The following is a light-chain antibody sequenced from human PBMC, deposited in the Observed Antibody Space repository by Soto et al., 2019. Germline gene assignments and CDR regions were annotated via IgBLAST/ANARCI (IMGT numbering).Light chain of an antibody. V-gene: IGKV3-11*01. CDR1: QSVSSY. J-gene: IGKJ5*01. CDR2: DAS. Sequence: VVMPQSPDTLSVSPGERATVSCRASQSVSSYLAWYQQKPGQAPRLLIYDASNRATGIPARFSGSGSGTDFTLTISSPEPEDFAVYYCQQRSNWPITFGQGTRLEIK. CDR3: QQRSNWPIT.